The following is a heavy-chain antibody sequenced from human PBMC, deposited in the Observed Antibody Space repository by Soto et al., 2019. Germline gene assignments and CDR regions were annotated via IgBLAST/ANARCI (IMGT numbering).Heavy chain of an antibody. V-gene: IGHV4-30-4*01. CDR2: IYYSGST. CDR3: ARCYSFGDYYFDY. J-gene: IGHJ4*02. CDR1: GGSISSGDYY. Sequence: KASETLSLTCTVSGGSISSGDYYWSWIPQPPGKGLEWIGYIYYSGSTYYNPSLKSRVTISVDTSKNQFSLKLSSVTAADTAVYYCARCYSFGDYYFDYWGQGTLVTVSS. D-gene: IGHD2-21*02.